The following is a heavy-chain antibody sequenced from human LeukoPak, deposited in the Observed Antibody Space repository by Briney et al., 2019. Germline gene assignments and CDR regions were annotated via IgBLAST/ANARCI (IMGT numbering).Heavy chain of an antibody. CDR2: ARNKPKGYTT. Sequence: PGGSLRLSCAVFVFTLSDDYMDWVRQAPGKGLEWVGRARNKPKGYTTVYAAFVKGRFTISRDDSKDSLYLQMNSLKTDDTAVDYCATVEGNYGHWGQGTLVTVSS. D-gene: IGHD1-7*01. J-gene: IGHJ1*01. CDR1: VFTLSDDY. CDR3: ATVEGNYGH. V-gene: IGHV3-72*01.